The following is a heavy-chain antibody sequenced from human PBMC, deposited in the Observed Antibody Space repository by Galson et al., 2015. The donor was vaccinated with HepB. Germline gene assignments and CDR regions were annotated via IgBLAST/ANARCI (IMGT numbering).Heavy chain of an antibody. V-gene: IGHV3-23*01. CDR2: ISGSGGST. J-gene: IGHJ6*03. Sequence: SLRLSCAASGFTFSSYAMSWVRQAPGKGLEWVSAISGSGGSTYYADSVKGRFTISRDNSKNTLYLQMNSLRAEDTAVYYCAKFPGAGLALYYYYYMDVWGKGTTVTVSS. D-gene: IGHD6-13*01. CDR1: GFTFSSYA. CDR3: AKFPGAGLALYYYYYMDV.